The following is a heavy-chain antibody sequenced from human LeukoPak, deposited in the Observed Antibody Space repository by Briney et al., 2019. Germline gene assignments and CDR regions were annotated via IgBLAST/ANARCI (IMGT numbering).Heavy chain of an antibody. CDR2: IYTSGTT. V-gene: IGHV4-4*07. J-gene: IGHJ4*02. D-gene: IGHD6-6*01. Sequence: SETLSLTCTVSGGSISGSYCNWIRQPVGKGLEWIGRIYTSGTTNDNPSLKSRVTMSVDTSKNQFSLKLGSVTAADTAVYYCARDSSSTSYYFDYWGQGILVTVSS. CDR3: ARDSSSTSYYFDY. CDR1: GGSISGSY.